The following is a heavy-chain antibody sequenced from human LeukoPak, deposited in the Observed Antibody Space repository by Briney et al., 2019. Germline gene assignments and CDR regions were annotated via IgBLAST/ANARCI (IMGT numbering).Heavy chain of an antibody. CDR1: GYTFTGYY. CDR2: IYPNSGAT. J-gene: IGHJ4*02. Sequence: ASVKVSCKASGYTFTGYYMYWVRQAPGHGLEWMGYIYPNSGATKYAQKFQGRVTMTRDTSISTAYMELSGLRSDDTAVYYCGTLLSNGPFDYWGQGSLVTVSS. CDR3: GTLLSNGPFDY. V-gene: IGHV1-2*02.